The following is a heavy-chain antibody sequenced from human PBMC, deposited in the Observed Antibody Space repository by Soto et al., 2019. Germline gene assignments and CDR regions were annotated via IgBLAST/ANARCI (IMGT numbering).Heavy chain of an antibody. V-gene: IGHV4-4*07. Sequence: SETLSLTCTVSSDSISSYYWSWIRQPPGKRLEWIGRIYTSGSTNYNPSLKSRVTMSVDTSKNQFSLKLSSVTAADTAVYYCARELSDVAAEGFSPGAFDIWGQGTMVTVSS. CDR3: ARELSDVAAEGFSPGAFDI. CDR2: IYTSGST. D-gene: IGHD6-19*01. CDR1: SDSISSYY. J-gene: IGHJ3*02.